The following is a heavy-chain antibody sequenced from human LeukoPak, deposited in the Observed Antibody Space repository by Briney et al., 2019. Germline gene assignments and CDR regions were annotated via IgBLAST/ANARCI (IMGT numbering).Heavy chain of an antibody. CDR1: GGTFSSYA. Sequence: GASVKVSCKASGGTFSSYAISWLRQAPGQGLEWMGWINPNSGGTNYAQKFQGRVTMTRDTSISTAYMELSRLRSDDTAVYYCASRYCSGGSCGDPLNDAFDIWGQGTMVTVSS. CDR2: INPNSGGT. J-gene: IGHJ3*02. V-gene: IGHV1-2*02. D-gene: IGHD2-15*01. CDR3: ASRYCSGGSCGDPLNDAFDI.